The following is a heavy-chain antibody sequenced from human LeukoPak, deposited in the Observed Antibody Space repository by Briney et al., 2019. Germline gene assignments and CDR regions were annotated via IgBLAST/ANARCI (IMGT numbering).Heavy chain of an antibody. CDR2: MNPNSGNT. CDR1: GYTFTSYD. J-gene: IGHJ4*02. V-gene: IGHV1-8*01. CDR3: ARGRYLYYFDY. D-gene: IGHD1-1*01. Sequence: ASVKLSCKASGYTFTSYDINWVRQATGQGLEWMGWMNPNSGNTGYAQKFQGRVTMTRNTSISTAYMELGSLRSGDTSVYYCARGRYLYYFDYWGQGTLVTVSS.